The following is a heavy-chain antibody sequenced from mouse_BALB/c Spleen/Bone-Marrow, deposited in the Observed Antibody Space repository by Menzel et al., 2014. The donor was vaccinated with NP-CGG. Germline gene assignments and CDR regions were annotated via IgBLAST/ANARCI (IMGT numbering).Heavy chain of an antibody. V-gene: IGHV5-6-5*01. CDR2: IGIGGRK. Sequence: EVKLLESGGGLVKPGGSLKLSCEASGITVXSYAMSWVRQTPEKRLEWVASIGIGGRKHYPDSVEGRLTISRDNARNILYLQVSSLRSEDTAMYYCARGGMTPFDLWGQGITLTVSS. CDR3: ARGGMTPFDL. CDR1: GITVXSYA. D-gene: IGHD2-13*01. J-gene: IGHJ2*01.